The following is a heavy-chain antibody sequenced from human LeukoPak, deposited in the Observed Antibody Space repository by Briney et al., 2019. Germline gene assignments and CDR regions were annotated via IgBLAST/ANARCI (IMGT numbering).Heavy chain of an antibody. CDR1: GFTSSNYW. D-gene: IGHD1-14*01. J-gene: IGHJ4*02. CDR3: ARVYGSLDY. Sequence: GGSLRLSCAASGFTSSNYWMHWVRQAPGKGLVWVSRINSDGSSTNYADSVKGRFTISRDNAKNTLYLQMNSLRAEDTAVYYCARVYGSLDYWGQGTLVTVSS. CDR2: INSDGSST. V-gene: IGHV3-74*01.